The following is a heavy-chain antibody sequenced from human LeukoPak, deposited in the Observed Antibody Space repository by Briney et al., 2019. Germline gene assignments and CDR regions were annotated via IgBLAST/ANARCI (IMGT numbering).Heavy chain of an antibody. Sequence: GGSLRLSCAAFGFTFSSYEMNWIRQAPGKGLEWVSYISSSGNTIYYADSVKGRLTISRDNAKNSLYLHMNSLRAEDTAVYYCARDLRGRYNHGLDYWGQGTLVTVSS. V-gene: IGHV3-48*03. CDR1: GFTFSSYE. CDR2: ISSSGNTI. CDR3: ARDLRGRYNHGLDY. J-gene: IGHJ4*02. D-gene: IGHD5-18*01.